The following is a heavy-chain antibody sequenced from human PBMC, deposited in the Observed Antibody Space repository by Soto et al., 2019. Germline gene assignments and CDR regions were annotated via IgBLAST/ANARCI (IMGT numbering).Heavy chain of an antibody. D-gene: IGHD5-12*01. CDR2: ISCCGGST. V-gene: IGHV3-23*01. J-gene: IGHJ4*02. CDR1: GFNFKKFA. Sequence: PGGSLRLSCVASGFNFKKFAMSWVRQAPGEGLEWVSGISCCGGSTSYADSVKGRFSIARDDSTNTLSLQMNNLRVEDTAQYYCAKEGGRARGYNYGNTYFDYWGQGTRVTVSS. CDR3: AKEGGRARGYNYGNTYFDY.